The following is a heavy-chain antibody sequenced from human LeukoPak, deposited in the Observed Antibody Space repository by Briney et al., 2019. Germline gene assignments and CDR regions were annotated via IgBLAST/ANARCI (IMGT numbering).Heavy chain of an antibody. CDR2: IKQDGSEK. CDR1: GFTFSSYW. J-gene: IGHJ4*02. Sequence: PGGSLRLSCAASGFTFSSYWMSWVRQAPGKGLEWVANIKQDGSEKYYADSVKGRFTIDGDNVKNSLYLQMNSLRAEDTAFYYCAREIAVTGSHAFDYWGQGTLVTVSS. CDR3: AREIAVTGSHAFDY. V-gene: IGHV3-7*03. D-gene: IGHD6-19*01.